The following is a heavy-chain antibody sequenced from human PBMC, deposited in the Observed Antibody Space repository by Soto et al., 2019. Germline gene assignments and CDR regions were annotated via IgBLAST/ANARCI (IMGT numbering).Heavy chain of an antibody. CDR3: ARLPDY. J-gene: IGHJ4*02. CDR2: IYHSGST. D-gene: IGHD2-2*01. Sequence: SEALCLTWAGSGGSLSRGGYSWSWIRQAPGKGLEWIGYIYHSGSTYYNPSLKSRVTISVDRSKNQFSLKLSSVTSADTAVYYCARLPDYWGQGILVTVSS. CDR1: GGSLSRGGYS. V-gene: IGHV4-30-2*01.